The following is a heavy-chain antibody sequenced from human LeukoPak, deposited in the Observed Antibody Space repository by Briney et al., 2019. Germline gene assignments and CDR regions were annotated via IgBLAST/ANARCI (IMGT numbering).Heavy chain of an antibody. CDR1: GYMFTTYA. J-gene: IGHJ3*01. CDR3: ARLRVVGATTSFAFDL. Sequence: ASVKVSCKASGYMFTTYAMNWVRQAPGQVLEWMGWINTNAGIPTYAQGFTGRFVFSLDTSVSAAYLQISGLKAEDTAVYYCARLRVVGATTSFAFDLWGQGTMVTVSS. D-gene: IGHD1-26*01. CDR2: INTNAGIP. V-gene: IGHV7-4-1*02.